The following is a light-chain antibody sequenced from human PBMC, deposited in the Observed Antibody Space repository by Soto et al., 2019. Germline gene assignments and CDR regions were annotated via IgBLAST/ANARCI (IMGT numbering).Light chain of an antibody. Sequence: EIVMTQSPATLSVSPGDRATLSCRASQSVSSNLAWYQQKPGQAPRLLIYGASNRATGIPDRFSGSGSGTDFTLTITRLEPEDFAMYYCQRYDSLRTFGQGTKVDIK. CDR1: QSVSSN. J-gene: IGKJ1*01. CDR2: GAS. V-gene: IGKV3D-15*01. CDR3: QRYDSLRT.